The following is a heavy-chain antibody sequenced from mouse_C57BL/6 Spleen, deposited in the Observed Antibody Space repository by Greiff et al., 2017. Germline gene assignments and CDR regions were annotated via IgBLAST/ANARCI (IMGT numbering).Heavy chain of an antibody. CDR2: IDPSDSYT. Sequence: QVQLQQPGAELVKPGASVKLSCKASGYTFTSYWMQWVKQRPGQGLEWIGEIDPSDSYTNYNQKFKGKATLTVDTSSSTAYMQLSRLTSEDSAVYYCARVDGNYDYWGQGTTLTVSS. CDR1: GYTFTSYW. V-gene: IGHV1-50*01. CDR3: ARVDGNYDY. J-gene: IGHJ2*01. D-gene: IGHD2-1*01.